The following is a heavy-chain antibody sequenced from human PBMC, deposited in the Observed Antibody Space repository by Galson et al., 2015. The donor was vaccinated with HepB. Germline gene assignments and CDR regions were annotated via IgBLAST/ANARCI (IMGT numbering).Heavy chain of an antibody. CDR1: GYTLTELS. CDR2: FDPEDGET. D-gene: IGHD2-21*01. V-gene: IGHV1-24*01. CDR3: ATRGLAAYCGGDCSYGMDV. J-gene: IGHJ6*02. Sequence: SVKVSCKVSGYTLTELSMHWVRQAPGKGLEWMGGFDPEDGETIYAQKFQGRVTMTEDTSTDTAYMELSSLRSEDTAVYYCATRGLAAYCGGDCSYGMDVWGQGTTVTVSS.